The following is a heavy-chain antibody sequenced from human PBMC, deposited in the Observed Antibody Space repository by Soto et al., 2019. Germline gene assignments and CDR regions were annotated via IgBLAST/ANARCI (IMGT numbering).Heavy chain of an antibody. CDR1: GGSVSSGSDY. D-gene: IGHD6-13*01. J-gene: IGHJ4*02. CDR2: IYNSGST. CDR3: ASGSSASAYIDY. Sequence: PSETLSLTCTVSGGSVSSGSDYWSWIRQPPGRGLEWIGYIYNSGSTHYNTSLKSRVTISVDTSKNQFSLKLTSVTAADTAVYYCASGSSASAYIDYWGQGTQVTVSS. V-gene: IGHV4-61*01.